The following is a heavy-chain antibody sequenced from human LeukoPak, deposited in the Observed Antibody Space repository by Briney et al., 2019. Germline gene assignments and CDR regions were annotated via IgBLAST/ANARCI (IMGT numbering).Heavy chain of an antibody. Sequence: PGGSLRLSCAASGFTFSSYGMHWVRQAPGKGLEWVAVIWYDGSNKYYADSVKGRFTISRDNSKNTLYLQMNSLRAEDTAVYYCARDSLGYCLGGSCLNWFDPWGQGTLVTVSS. V-gene: IGHV3-33*01. CDR1: GFTFSSYG. CDR3: ARDSLGYCLGGSCLNWFDP. D-gene: IGHD2-15*01. J-gene: IGHJ5*02. CDR2: IWYDGSNK.